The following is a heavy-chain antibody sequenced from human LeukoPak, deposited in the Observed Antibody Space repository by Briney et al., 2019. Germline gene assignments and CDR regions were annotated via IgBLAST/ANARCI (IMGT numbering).Heavy chain of an antibody. V-gene: IGHV3-33*01. CDR1: GFTFSSYG. CDR3: ARGPNYYDSSGYYYFDWYFDY. J-gene: IGHJ4*02. D-gene: IGHD3-22*01. Sequence: GGSLRLSCAASGFTFSSYGMHWVRQAPGKGLEWVAVIWYDGSNKYYADSVKGRFTISRDNSKNTLYLQMNSLRAEDTAVHYCARGPNYYDSSGYYYFDWYFDYWGQGTLVTVSS. CDR2: IWYDGSNK.